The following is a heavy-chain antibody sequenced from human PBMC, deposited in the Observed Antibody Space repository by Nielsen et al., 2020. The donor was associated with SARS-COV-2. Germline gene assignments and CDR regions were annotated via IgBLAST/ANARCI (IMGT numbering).Heavy chain of an antibody. J-gene: IGHJ4*02. CDR1: GITYINYG. V-gene: IGHV3-23*01. CDR2: IGTSGGNS. Sequence: GESQKISCEASGITYINYGMSWVRQAPGKGLEWVSSIGTSGGNSYYSDSVKGRFTISRDISKNTLFLQMNSLRAEDTALYYCTTRTFYLDYWGQGTLVTVSS. D-gene: IGHD1-1*01. CDR3: TTRTFYLDY.